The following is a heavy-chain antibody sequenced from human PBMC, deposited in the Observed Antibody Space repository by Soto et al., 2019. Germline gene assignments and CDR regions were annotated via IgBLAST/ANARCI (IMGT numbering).Heavy chain of an antibody. V-gene: IGHV4-4*07. CDR1: GGSINTFY. Sequence: QVRLQESGPGLLKPSETLFLTCTVSGGSINTFYWSWVRQPAGKGLEWIGRIFSSGSTSFNPSLASRVAMSVDTSKNHFSLNLSSVTAADMAVYYCAREGSYSAYNFAHGIQLWSFDFWGQGALVTVSS. J-gene: IGHJ4*02. CDR3: AREGSYSAYNFAHGIQLWSFDF. CDR2: IFSSGST. D-gene: IGHD5-12*01.